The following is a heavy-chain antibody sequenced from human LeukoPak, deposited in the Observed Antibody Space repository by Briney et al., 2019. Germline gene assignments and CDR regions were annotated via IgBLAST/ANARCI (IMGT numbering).Heavy chain of an antibody. CDR2: ITPNSGGT. CDR1: GYTFTDYY. CDR3: ARIRYFDTFFDY. V-gene: IGHV1-2*02. Sequence: ASVKVSCKTSGYTFTDYYIHWVRQAPGQGLEWMGWITPNSGGTHYAQKFQGRVTMTRDTSISTAYMELSSLISDDTAIYYCARIRYFDTFFDYWGQGTLVTVSS. J-gene: IGHJ4*02. D-gene: IGHD3-9*01.